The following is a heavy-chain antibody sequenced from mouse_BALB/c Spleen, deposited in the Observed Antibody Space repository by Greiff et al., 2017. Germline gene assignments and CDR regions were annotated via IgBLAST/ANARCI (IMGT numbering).Heavy chain of an antibody. Sequence: QVQLQQSGAELARPGASVKLSCKASGYTFTSYWMQWVKQRPGQGLEWIGAIYPGDGDTRYTQKFKGKATLTADKSSSTAYMQLSSLASEDSAVYYCARKGTGHWYFDVWGAGTTVTVSS. V-gene: IGHV1-87*01. D-gene: IGHD4-1*01. J-gene: IGHJ1*01. CDR1: GYTFTSYW. CDR2: IYPGDGDT. CDR3: ARKGTGHWYFDV.